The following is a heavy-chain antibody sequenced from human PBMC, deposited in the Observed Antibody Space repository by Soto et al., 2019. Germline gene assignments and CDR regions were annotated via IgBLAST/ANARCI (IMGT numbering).Heavy chain of an antibody. Sequence: SETLSLTCAVYGGSFSGYYWSWIRQPPGKGLEWIGEINHSGSTNYNPSLKSRVTISVDTSKNQFSLKLSSVTAADTAVYYCARGSITIFGVVKDLGGMDVWGQGPRSPSP. CDR2: INHSGST. CDR1: GGSFSGYY. CDR3: ARGSITIFGVVKDLGGMDV. J-gene: IGHJ6*02. D-gene: IGHD3-3*01. V-gene: IGHV4-34*01.